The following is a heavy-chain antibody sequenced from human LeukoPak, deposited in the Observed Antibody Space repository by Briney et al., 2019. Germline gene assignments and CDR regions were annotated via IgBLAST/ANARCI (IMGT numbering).Heavy chain of an antibody. CDR1: GFTFSRFW. V-gene: IGHV3-21*01. D-gene: IGHD5-18*01. CDR3: ARGSRGYSYGD. J-gene: IGHJ4*02. CDR2: ISSSSSYI. Sequence: GGSLRLSCAASGFTFSRFWMTWVRQAPGKGLEWVSSISSSSSYIYYADSVKGRFTISRDNAKNSLYLQMNSLRAEDTAVYYCARGSRGYSYGDWGQGTLVTVSS.